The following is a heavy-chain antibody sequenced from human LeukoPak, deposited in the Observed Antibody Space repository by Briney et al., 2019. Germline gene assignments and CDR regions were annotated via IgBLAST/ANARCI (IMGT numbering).Heavy chain of an antibody. D-gene: IGHD3-10*01. V-gene: IGHV3-33*01. CDR2: IWYDGSNK. CDR1: GFTFSSYG. Sequence: PGRSLRLACAASGFTFSSYGMHWVRQAPGKGLEWVAVIWYDGSNKYYADSVKGRFTISRDNSKNTLYLQMNSLRAEDTAVYYCARYYLDWYFDLWGRGTLVPVSS. CDR3: ARYYLDWYFDL. J-gene: IGHJ2*01.